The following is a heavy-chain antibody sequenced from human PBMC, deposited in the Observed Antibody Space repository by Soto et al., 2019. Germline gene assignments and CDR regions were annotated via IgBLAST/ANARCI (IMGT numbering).Heavy chain of an antibody. Sequence: GGSLRLSCAASGFTFSSYSMNWVRQAPGKGLEWASSISSSSSYIYYADSVKGRFTISRDNAKNSLYLQMNSLRAEDTAVYYCARTGTTNASDIWGQGTMVTVSS. CDR2: ISSSSSYI. J-gene: IGHJ3*02. D-gene: IGHD1-1*01. CDR1: GFTFSSYS. CDR3: ARTGTTNASDI. V-gene: IGHV3-21*01.